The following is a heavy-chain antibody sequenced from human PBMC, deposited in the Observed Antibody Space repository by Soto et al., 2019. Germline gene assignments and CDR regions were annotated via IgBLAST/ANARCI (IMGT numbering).Heavy chain of an antibody. J-gene: IGHJ4*02. CDR1: GFTFSSYG. V-gene: IGHV3-33*01. CDR3: AREDYDILTGYYPRPTIDY. D-gene: IGHD3-9*01. Sequence: GGSLRLSCAASGFTFSSYGMHWVRQAPGKGLEWVAVIWYDGSNKYYADSVKGRFTISRDNSKNTLYLQMNSLRAEDTAVYYCAREDYDILTGYYPRPTIDYWGQGTLVTVSS. CDR2: IWYDGSNK.